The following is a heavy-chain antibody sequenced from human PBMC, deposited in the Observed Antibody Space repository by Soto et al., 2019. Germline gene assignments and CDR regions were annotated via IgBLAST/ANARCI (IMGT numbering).Heavy chain of an antibody. CDR2: IYPGDSDT. J-gene: IGHJ4*02. V-gene: IGHV5-51*01. D-gene: IGHD5-12*01. Sequence: PGESLKISCKGSGYSFTSYWIAWVRQMPGKGLEWMGIIYPGDSDTRYSPSFQGQVTISADKSISTAYLQWSSLKASDTAMFYCARRVDVDTEFYFDYWGQGTLVTVSS. CDR3: ARRVDVDTEFYFDY. CDR1: GYSFTSYW.